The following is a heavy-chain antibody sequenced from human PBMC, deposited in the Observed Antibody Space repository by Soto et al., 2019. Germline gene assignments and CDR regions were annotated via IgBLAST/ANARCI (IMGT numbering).Heavy chain of an antibody. CDR3: ARGGYGDYYYNPFYMDV. V-gene: IGHV3-74*01. Sequence: EVQLVESGGGLVQPGESLRLSCVASGFTLSSYWMHWVRHAPGKGLVWVSRINSDGSTTNDADSVKGRFTVSRDNAKNTLYMQMSSLGAEDTAVYYCARGGYGDYYYNPFYMDVWGKGTTVTFSS. CDR1: GFTLSSYW. D-gene: IGHD4-17*01. J-gene: IGHJ6*03. CDR2: INSDGSTT.